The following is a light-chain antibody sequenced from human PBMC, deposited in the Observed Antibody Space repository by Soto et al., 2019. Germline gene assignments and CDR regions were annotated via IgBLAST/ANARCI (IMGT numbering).Light chain of an antibody. CDR2: RAA. Sequence: DIQMTQSPSTLSASVGDRVTITCRASHSISNWLAWYQQKPGKAPKLRIYRAANLEGGGPSRFSGSGSGTEFTLTISSLQPDDFATYYCQQYDNYSRTFGQGTKVDI. V-gene: IGKV1-5*03. CDR1: HSISNW. CDR3: QQYDNYSRT. J-gene: IGKJ1*01.